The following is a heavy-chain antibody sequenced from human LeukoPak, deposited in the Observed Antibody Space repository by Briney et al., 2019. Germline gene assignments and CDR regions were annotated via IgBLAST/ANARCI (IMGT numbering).Heavy chain of an antibody. D-gene: IGHD3-16*02. CDR1: GGSFSGYY. CDR3: ARKALVYDYVWGSYRSVYFDY. Sequence: KPSETLSLTCAVYGGSFSGYYWSWIRQPPGKGLEWIGEINHSGSTNYNPSLKSRVTISVDTSKNQFSLKLSSVTAADTAVYYCARKALVYDYVWGSYRSVYFDYWGQGTLVTVSS. V-gene: IGHV4-34*01. CDR2: INHSGST. J-gene: IGHJ4*02.